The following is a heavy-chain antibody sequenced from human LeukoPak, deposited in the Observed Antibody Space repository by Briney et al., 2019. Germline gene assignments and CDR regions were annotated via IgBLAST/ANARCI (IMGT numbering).Heavy chain of an antibody. J-gene: IGHJ4*02. CDR2: FIRYGSI. CDR3: ARGGSKYYYGSGSYYFRNVHYFDY. CDR1: GGSFSGCH. V-gene: IGHV4-34*01. D-gene: IGHD3-10*01. Sequence: SETLSLTCAVYGGSFSGCHWSWIRQPPGKGLERIEAFIRYGSIHTKASLKSRVTISVDTSKNQFHLKLSSVTAADTAVYYCARGGSKYYYGSGSYYFRNVHYFDYWGQGILVTVSS.